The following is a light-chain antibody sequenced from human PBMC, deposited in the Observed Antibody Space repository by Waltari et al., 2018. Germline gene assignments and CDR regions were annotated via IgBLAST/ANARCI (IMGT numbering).Light chain of an antibody. V-gene: IGLV3-19*01. CDR3: HSRDASGVGGT. CDR2: DKN. CDR1: RLRSYY. J-gene: IGLJ2*01. Sequence: TQDPAVSVAVGQTVRITCQGDRLRSYYASWYRPRPGQAPILVMYDKNNRPSGVPDRFSGSSSDNTASLTITGAQAEDEAYYYCHSRDASGVGGTFGGGTKLTVL.